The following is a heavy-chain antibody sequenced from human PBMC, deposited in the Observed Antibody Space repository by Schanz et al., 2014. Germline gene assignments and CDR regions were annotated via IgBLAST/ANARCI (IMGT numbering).Heavy chain of an antibody. CDR1: GFTFRSYG. D-gene: IGHD6-6*01. J-gene: IGHJ4*02. Sequence: QVVLMESGGGVVRPGRSVRLSCVASGFTFRSYGMHWVRQAPGKGLEWVAHISFDGGKTYYADSVKGRFTISRDNTKTTLLQKKNSLRPDDTVKYFWARVARDNISSSVLDALHYWGQGSLVTVS. CDR3: ARVARDNISSSVLDALHY. CDR2: ISFDGGKT. V-gene: IGHV3-30*04.